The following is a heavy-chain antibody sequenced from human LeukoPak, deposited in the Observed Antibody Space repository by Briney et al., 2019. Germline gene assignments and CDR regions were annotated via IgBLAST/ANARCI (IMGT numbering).Heavy chain of an antibody. V-gene: IGHV4-30-2*01. Sequence: SQTLSLTCAVSGGSISSGGYSWSWIRQPPGKGLEWIGYIYHSGSTYYNLSLKSRVTISVDRSKNQFSLKLSSVTAADTSVYYCAREMGNYGYDYWGQGTLVTVSS. CDR3: AREMGNYGYDY. D-gene: IGHD1-7*01. CDR1: GGSISSGGYS. J-gene: IGHJ4*02. CDR2: IYHSGST.